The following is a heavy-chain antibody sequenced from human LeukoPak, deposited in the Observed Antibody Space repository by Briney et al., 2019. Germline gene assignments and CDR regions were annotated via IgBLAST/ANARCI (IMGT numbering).Heavy chain of an antibody. CDR3: ARFGDCSDGICFYCFHY. Sequence: SETLSLTCAVYGGSFSTHYWSWIRQSPGKGLEWIGEINHGGRTKYNPSLKSRVTISIDTSKNQFSPKLHSVTAADTAVYYCARFGDCSDGICFYCFHYWGQGTLVTVSS. CDR2: INHGGRT. CDR1: GGSFSTHY. D-gene: IGHD2-15*01. V-gene: IGHV4-34*01. J-gene: IGHJ4*02.